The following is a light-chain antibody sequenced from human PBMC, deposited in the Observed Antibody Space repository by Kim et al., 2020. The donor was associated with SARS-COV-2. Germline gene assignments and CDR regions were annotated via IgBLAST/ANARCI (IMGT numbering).Light chain of an antibody. CDR1: QSVTSY. V-gene: IGKV3-11*01. Sequence: SLSPGERATLACRASQSVTSYLVWFQHKPGQAPRLLIYDASNRATGIPARFSGSGSGTDFTLTISSLEPEDFAVYYCQQRSKWPLTFGGGTKVEI. CDR3: QQRSKWPLT. CDR2: DAS. J-gene: IGKJ4*01.